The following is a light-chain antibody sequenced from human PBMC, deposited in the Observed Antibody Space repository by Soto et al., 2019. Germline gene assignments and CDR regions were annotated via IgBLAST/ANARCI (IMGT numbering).Light chain of an antibody. J-gene: IGKJ2*01. V-gene: IGKV1-39*01. CDR2: AAS. CDR3: QKSSSIPYT. Sequence: DIQMTQSPSSLSASVGDRVTITCRASQTISTYLNWYQQNPGKAPKLLIYAASNLQNGVPSRFSGSESGTDFPLTISRLQPEDFETYYCQKSSSIPYTFGQGTKLEIK. CDR1: QTISTY.